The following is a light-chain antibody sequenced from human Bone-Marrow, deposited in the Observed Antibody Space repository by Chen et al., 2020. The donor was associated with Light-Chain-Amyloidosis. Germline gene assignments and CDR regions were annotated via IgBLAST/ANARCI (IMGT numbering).Light chain of an antibody. CDR2: EDD. V-gene: IGLV6-57*01. Sequence: NFMLTQPHSVSESPGKTVIISCTRSSGSIATNYVQWYQQRPGSSPTTVIYEDDQRPSGVPDRFSGTIDTSSNSASLTISGLKIEDDADYYCQSYQGSSQGVFGGGTKLTVL. CDR3: QSYQGSSQGV. CDR1: SGSIATNY. J-gene: IGLJ3*02.